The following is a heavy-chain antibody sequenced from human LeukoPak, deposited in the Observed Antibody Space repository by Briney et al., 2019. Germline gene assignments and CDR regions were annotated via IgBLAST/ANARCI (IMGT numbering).Heavy chain of an antibody. J-gene: IGHJ6*03. Sequence: SETLSLTCTVSGVSISSTTYYWGWIRQPAGKGLEWIGRIYTSGNTNYNPSLKSRITMSVDTSKNQFSLKLSSVTAADTAVYYCARPNYYYYYYMDVWGKGTTVTISS. V-gene: IGHV4-61*02. CDR2: IYTSGNT. CDR1: GVSISSTTYY. CDR3: ARPNYYYYYYMDV.